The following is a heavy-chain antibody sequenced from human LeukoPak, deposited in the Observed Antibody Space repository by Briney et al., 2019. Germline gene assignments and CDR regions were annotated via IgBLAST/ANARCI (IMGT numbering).Heavy chain of an antibody. CDR2: IYYSGST. CDR3: ARDPGYDIKSWYYYGMDV. J-gene: IGHJ6*04. D-gene: IGHD3-9*01. CDR1: GGSISSYY. Sequence: PSETLSLTCTVSGGSISSYYWSWIRQPPGKGLEWIGYIYYSGSTNYNPSLKRRVTISVDTSKNQFSLKLSSVTAADTAVYYCARDPGYDIKSWYYYGMDVWGKGTTVTVSS. V-gene: IGHV4-59*01.